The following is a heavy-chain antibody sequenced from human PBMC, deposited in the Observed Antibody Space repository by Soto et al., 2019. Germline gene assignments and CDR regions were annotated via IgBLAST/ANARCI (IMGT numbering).Heavy chain of an antibody. CDR1: CYSISNGYY. V-gene: IGHV4-38-2*02. Sequence: PSETLSLTCTVSCYSISNGYYWGWIRQSPEKGLDWIGTLYHSGTTYYNPSLKSRVIMSIDTSKTQFYLNLNSVTAADTAVYYCVRDRYSYGSEGAKWGQGTLVTVSS. CDR2: LYHSGTT. CDR3: VRDRYSYGSEGAK. D-gene: IGHD5-18*01. J-gene: IGHJ4*02.